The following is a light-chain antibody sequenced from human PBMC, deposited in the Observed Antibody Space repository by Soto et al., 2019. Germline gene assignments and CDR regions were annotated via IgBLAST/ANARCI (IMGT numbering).Light chain of an antibody. CDR2: GAS. V-gene: IGKV3-20*01. CDR3: QQYGSSPPYT. CDR1: QSVSSSY. J-gene: IGKJ2*01. Sequence: EIVLTQSPGTLSLSPGERATLSCRASQSVSSSYLAWYQQKPGQAPRLLIYGASRRATGLPDRFTGSGSGTDLTLTISRREPEDFAVYYCQQYGSSPPYTFGQGTKLEIK.